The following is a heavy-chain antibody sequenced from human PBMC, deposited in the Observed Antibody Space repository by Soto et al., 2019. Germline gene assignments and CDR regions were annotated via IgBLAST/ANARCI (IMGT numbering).Heavy chain of an antibody. CDR2: MYHSGST. Sequence: SETLSLTCAVSGGSISSGGYSWSWIRQPPGKGLEWIGYMYHSGSTYYNPSLKSRVAILVDRSRNQFSLKLSSLTAADTAVYYCARRIATAASWFDPWGQGTLVTVSS. D-gene: IGHD6-25*01. CDR3: ARRIATAASWFDP. CDR1: GGSISSGGYS. J-gene: IGHJ5*02. V-gene: IGHV4-30-2*01.